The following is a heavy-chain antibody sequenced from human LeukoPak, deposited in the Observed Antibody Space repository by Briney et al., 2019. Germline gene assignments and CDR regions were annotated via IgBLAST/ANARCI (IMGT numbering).Heavy chain of an antibody. CDR2: INPDGSTT. CDR1: GFTFSSYW. J-gene: IGHJ4*02. CDR3: AKDLHYGSADY. V-gene: IGHV3-74*01. D-gene: IGHD3-10*01. Sequence: SGGSLRLSCAASGFTFSSYWMHWVRQDPGKWLVWVSFINPDGSTTNYADSVKGRFTISRDNAKNALYLQMNSLRAEDTAVYYCAKDLHYGSADYWGQGTLVTVSS.